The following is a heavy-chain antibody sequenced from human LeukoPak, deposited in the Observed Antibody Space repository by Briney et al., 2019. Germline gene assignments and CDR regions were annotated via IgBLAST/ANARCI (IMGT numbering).Heavy chain of an antibody. Sequence: GESLRLSCAASGFIVSSSYMSWVRQAPGKGREWVSVVFSGGSTYYADSVKGRFTISRDNSKTTLYLQMNSLRAEDTALYYCAKGGTLTPDYWGQGTLVTVSS. CDR3: AKGGTLTPDY. D-gene: IGHD1/OR15-1a*01. CDR2: VFSGGST. J-gene: IGHJ4*02. CDR1: GFIVSSSY. V-gene: IGHV3-66*01.